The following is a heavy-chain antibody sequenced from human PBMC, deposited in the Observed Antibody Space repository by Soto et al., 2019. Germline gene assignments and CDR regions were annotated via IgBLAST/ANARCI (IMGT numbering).Heavy chain of an antibody. V-gene: IGHV1-69*13. J-gene: IGHJ6*02. CDR2: IIPIFGTA. CDR3: ASPSRLELGVVEYYYYYYGMDV. D-gene: IGHD2-15*01. CDR1: GGTFSSYA. Sequence: SVKVSCKASGGTFSSYAISWVRQAPGQGLEWMGGIIPIFGTANYAQKFQGRVTITADESTSTAYMELSSLRSEDTAVFYCASPSRLELGVVEYYYYYYGMDVWGQGTTVTVSS.